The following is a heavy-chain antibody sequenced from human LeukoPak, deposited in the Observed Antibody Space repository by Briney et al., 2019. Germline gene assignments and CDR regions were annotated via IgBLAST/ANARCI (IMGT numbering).Heavy chain of an antibody. D-gene: IGHD2-2*01. CDR1: GGSFSGYY. CDR2: INHSGST. CDR3: ARLVVVPAAIQDYYYYYMDV. V-gene: IGHV4-34*01. Sequence: SETLFLTCAVYGGSFSGYYWSWIRQPPGKGLEWIGEINHSGSTNYNPSLKSRVTISVDTSKNQFSLKLSSVTAADTAVYYCARLVVVPAAIQDYYYYYMDVWGKGTTVTVSS. J-gene: IGHJ6*03.